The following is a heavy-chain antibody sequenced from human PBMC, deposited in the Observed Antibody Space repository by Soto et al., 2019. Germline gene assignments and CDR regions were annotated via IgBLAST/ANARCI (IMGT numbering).Heavy chain of an antibody. J-gene: IGHJ6*02. V-gene: IGHV3-23*01. Sequence: EVQLLESGGGLVQPGGSLRLSCAGSGFPFNNYAINWVRQGPGKGLEWVAASTGPGGSTYNEDSVKGRFTVSRDNSKKTVYRQLDGLRAEETAVYYCGKGHSDYQGDYNYYGMDIWGQGTTVTVSS. CDR1: GFPFNNYA. D-gene: IGHD4-4*01. CDR2: STGPGGST. CDR3: GKGHSDYQGDYNYYGMDI.